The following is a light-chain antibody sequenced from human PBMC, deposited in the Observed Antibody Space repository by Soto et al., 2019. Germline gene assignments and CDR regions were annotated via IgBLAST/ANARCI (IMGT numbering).Light chain of an antibody. V-gene: IGKV3D-20*01. CDR3: QQYSTSPRT. Sequence: EIVLTQSPATLSLSPGERVTLSCGASESVTSGHLAWYQQRPGLAPRLLIYDASIRATGITDRFSGSGSETDFTLTINRLEPEDFAVYYCQQYSTSPRTFGQGTKVEIK. CDR2: DAS. CDR1: ESVTSGH. J-gene: IGKJ1*01.